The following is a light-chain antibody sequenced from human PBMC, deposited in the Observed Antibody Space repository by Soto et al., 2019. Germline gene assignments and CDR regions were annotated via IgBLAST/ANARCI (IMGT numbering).Light chain of an antibody. J-gene: IGKJ2*01. CDR2: DAS. Sequence: EIVLTQSPATLSLSPGERATLSCRASQSVSSYLAWYQQKPGQAPRLLIYDASNRATGIPARFSGSGSGTDFPLTISGLEPEDFAVYYCQQRSNWPRMYTFGQGTKLEIK. CDR3: QQRSNWPRMYT. CDR1: QSVSSY. V-gene: IGKV3-11*01.